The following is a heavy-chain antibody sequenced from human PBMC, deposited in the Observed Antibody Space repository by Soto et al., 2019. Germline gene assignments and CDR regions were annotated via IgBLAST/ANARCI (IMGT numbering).Heavy chain of an antibody. CDR2: ISSGSTR. CDR3: ARDFGHGYYLDY. V-gene: IGHV3-11*04. Sequence: GGSLRLSCAASGFTFSDYYMSWIRQAPGKGLEWVSYISSGSTRYYADSVRGRFTISRDNAESSLYLQMNSLRDEDTAVYFCARDFGHGYYLDYWGRGTLVTVSS. D-gene: IGHD3-3*01. J-gene: IGHJ4*02. CDR1: GFTFSDYY.